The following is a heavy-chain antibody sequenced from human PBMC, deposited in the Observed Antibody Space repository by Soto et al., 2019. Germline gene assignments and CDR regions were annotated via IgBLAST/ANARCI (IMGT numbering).Heavy chain of an antibody. Sequence: PGGSLRLSCAAGGFTFSRYAMHWVRQAPGKGLEWVAVISYDGSNKYYADSVKGRFTISRDNSKNTLYLQMNSLRAEDTAVYYCVRKGGYFPNGYLDSWGQGTLGTVSS. D-gene: IGHD3-22*01. J-gene: IGHJ4*02. CDR2: ISYDGSNK. V-gene: IGHV3-30-3*01. CDR1: GFTFSRYA. CDR3: VRKGGYFPNGYLDS.